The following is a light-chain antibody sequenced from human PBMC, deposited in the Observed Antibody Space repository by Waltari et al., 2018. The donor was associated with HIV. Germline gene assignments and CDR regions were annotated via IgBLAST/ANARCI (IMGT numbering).Light chain of an antibody. CDR1: STDLGSYNY. CDR3: SSYAGSNIVL. J-gene: IGLJ2*01. Sequence: QSALTQPPSASGSPGQSVTISCPGTSTDLGSYNYVYWYQQHPGNTPKLIIYEVNKRPSGVPDRFFGSKSGDTASLTVSGLQAEDEADYYCSSYAGSNIVLFGGGTKLTVL. V-gene: IGLV2-8*01. CDR2: EVN.